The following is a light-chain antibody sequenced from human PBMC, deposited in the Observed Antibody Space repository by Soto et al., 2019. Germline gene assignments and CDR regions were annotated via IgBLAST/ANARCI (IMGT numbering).Light chain of an antibody. J-gene: IGKJ1*01. CDR2: EAS. CDR3: QQYDVYST. CDR1: QSISGW. V-gene: IGKV1-5*03. Sequence: IQISQSPSTLSASVGGTVTITGRASQSISGWLAWYQQRPGVAPRLLIYEASTLQSGVPSRFSGSGYGTVFTLTISHLQPDDSATYYCQQYDVYSTFGQGTKVDIK.